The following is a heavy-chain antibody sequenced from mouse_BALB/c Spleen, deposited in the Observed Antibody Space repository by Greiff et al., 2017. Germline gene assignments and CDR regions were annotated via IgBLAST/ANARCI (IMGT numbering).Heavy chain of an antibody. CDR2: IRNKANGYTT. D-gene: IGHD6-2*01. CDR1: GFTFTDYY. V-gene: IGHV7-3*02. Sequence: EVKVVESGGGLVQPGGSLRLSCATSGFTFTDYYMSWVRQPPGKALEWLGFIRNKANGYTTEYSASVQGRFTISRDNSQRILYLQMNTLRAEDSATYCCARDIASSAMDYWGQGTSVTVSS. CDR3: ARDIASSAMDY. J-gene: IGHJ4*01.